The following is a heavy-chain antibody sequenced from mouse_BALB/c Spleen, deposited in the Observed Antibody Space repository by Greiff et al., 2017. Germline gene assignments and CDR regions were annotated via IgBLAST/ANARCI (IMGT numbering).Heavy chain of an antibody. V-gene: IGHV2-9*02. Sequence: VQVVESGPGLVAPSQSLSITCTVSGFSLTSYGVHWVRQPPGKGLEWLGVIWAGGSTNYNSALMSRLSISKDNSKSQVFLKMNSLQTDDTAMYYCARDRGYGNPFAYWGQGTLVTVSA. CDR1: GFSLTSYG. CDR3: ARDRGYGNPFAY. D-gene: IGHD2-10*02. CDR2: IWAGGST. J-gene: IGHJ3*01.